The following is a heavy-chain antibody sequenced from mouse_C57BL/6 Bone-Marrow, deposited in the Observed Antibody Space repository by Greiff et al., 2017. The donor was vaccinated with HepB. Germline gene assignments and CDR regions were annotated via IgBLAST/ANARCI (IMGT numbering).Heavy chain of an antibody. CDR2: IDPSDSYT. Sequence: QVQLQQPGAELVKPGASVKLSCKASGYTFTSYWMQWVKQRPGQGLEWIGEIDPSDSYTNYNQKVKGKATLTVDTSSSTAYMQLSSLTSEDSAVYYCAREVVTTGWYFDVWGTGTTVTVSS. CDR3: AREVVTTGWYFDV. J-gene: IGHJ1*03. V-gene: IGHV1-50*01. D-gene: IGHD2-2*01. CDR1: GYTFTSYW.